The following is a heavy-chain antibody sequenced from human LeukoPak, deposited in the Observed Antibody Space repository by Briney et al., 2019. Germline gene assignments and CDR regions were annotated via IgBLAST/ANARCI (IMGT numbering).Heavy chain of an antibody. V-gene: IGHV3-48*03. J-gene: IGHJ4*02. D-gene: IGHD3-22*01. CDR1: GFTFSSYE. CDR3: ARDSPGYYYDSSGIFDY. CDR2: ISSSGSTI. Sequence: GGSLRLSCAASGFTFSSYEMNWVRQAPGKGLEWVSYISSSGSTIYYADSVKGRFTISRDNAKNSLYLQMNSLRAEDTAVYYCARDSPGYYYDSSGIFDYWGQGTLVTVSS.